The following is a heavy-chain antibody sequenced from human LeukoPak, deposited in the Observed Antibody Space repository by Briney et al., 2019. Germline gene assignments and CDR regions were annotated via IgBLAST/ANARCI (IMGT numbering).Heavy chain of an antibody. CDR1: GFTFSSYE. D-gene: IGHD3-9*01. J-gene: IGHJ4*02. CDR2: ISSSGSTI. V-gene: IGHV3-48*03. CDR3: AREGLGDILTGYYMDY. Sequence: GALRLSCAASGFTFSSYEMNWVRQAPGKGLEWVSYISSSGSTIYYADSVKGRFTISRDNAKNSLYLQMNSLRAEDTAVYYCAREGLGDILTGYYMDYWGQGTLVTVSS.